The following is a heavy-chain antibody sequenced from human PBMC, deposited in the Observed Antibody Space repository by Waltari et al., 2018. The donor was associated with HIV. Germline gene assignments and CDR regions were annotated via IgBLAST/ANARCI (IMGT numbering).Heavy chain of an antibody. D-gene: IGHD4-4*01. CDR1: GFTFSSYA. CDR3: AKGDSQDYYYYGMDV. Sequence: EVQLLESGGGLVQPGGSLRLSCAASGFTFSSYAMTWVRQAPGKGLGWFSAISDIGGSTYYADSVKGRFTISRDNSKNTLYLQMKSLRTEDTAVFYCAKGDSQDYYYYGMDVWGQGTTVTVSS. CDR2: ISDIGGST. V-gene: IGHV3-23*01. J-gene: IGHJ6*02.